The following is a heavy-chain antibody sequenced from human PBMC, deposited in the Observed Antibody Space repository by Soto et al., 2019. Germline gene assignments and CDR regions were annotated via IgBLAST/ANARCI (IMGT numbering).Heavy chain of an antibody. Sequence: ASVKVSCKASGYAFTSYGISWVRQAPGQGLEWMGWMSANNGNTNYAQKLQGRVTMTRNTPISTAYMELSSLRSEDTAVYYCARGRLGTYYYYMDVWGKGTTVTVSS. J-gene: IGHJ6*03. V-gene: IGHV1-18*01. CDR3: ARGRLGTYYYYMDV. CDR1: GYAFTSYG. CDR2: MSANNGNT. D-gene: IGHD3-16*01.